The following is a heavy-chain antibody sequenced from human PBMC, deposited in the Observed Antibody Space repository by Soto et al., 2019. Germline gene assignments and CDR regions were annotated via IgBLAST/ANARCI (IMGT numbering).Heavy chain of an antibody. CDR1: GFTFSSYA. CDR3: VSVEAVAVTWWYFDL. CDR2: ISYDGSNK. J-gene: IGHJ2*01. Sequence: QVQLVESGGGVVQPGRSLRLSCAASGFTFSSYAMHWVRQAPGKGLEWVALISYDGSNKYYADSVKGRFTISRANSKNTAYMEMHSLRPADTAVYYCVSVEAVAVTWWYFDLWGRGTLVTVSS. V-gene: IGHV3-30*03. D-gene: IGHD6-19*01.